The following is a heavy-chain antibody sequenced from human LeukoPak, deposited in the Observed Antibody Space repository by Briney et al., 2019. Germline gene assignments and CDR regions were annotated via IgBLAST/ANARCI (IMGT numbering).Heavy chain of an antibody. D-gene: IGHD3-9*01. CDR2: TNSDGSST. J-gene: IGHJ4*02. Sequence: GGSLRLSCAASGFTFSSYWMHWVRQAPGKGLVWVSRTNSDGSSTSYADSAKGRFTISRDNAKNTPYLQMNSLRAEDTAVYYCASGFRYGHYWGQGTLVTVSS. V-gene: IGHV3-74*01. CDR3: ASGFRYGHY. CDR1: GFTFSSYW.